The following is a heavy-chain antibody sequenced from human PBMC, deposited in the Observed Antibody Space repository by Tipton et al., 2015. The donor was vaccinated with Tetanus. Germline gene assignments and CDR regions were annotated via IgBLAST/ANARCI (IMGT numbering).Heavy chain of an antibody. D-gene: IGHD3-16*01. CDR2: ISYDGNHK. CDR3: AKAKPVITLAFFDY. V-gene: IGHV3-30*18. J-gene: IGHJ4*02. CDR1: EFTFGRFG. Sequence: SLRLSCAASEFTFGRFGMHWVRQAPGKGLEWVAGISYDGNHKYYKDSVKGRFTISRDNSKNTLYLQMNSLRAEDTAIYYCAKAKPVITLAFFDYWGQGTLVTVSS.